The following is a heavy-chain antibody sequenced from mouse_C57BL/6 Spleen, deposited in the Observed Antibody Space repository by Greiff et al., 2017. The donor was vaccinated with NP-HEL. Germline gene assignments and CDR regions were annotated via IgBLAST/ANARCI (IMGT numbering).Heavy chain of an antibody. CDR2: INPSTGGT. V-gene: IGHV1-42*01. CDR1: GYSFTGYY. Sequence: VHVKQSGPELVKPGASVKISCKASGYSFTGYYMNWVKQSPEKSLEWIGEINPSTGGTTYNQKFKAKATLTADKSSSTAYMQLKSLTSEDSAVYYCSRYDYVRFAYWGQGTLVTVSA. D-gene: IGHD2-4*01. CDR3: SRYDYVRFAY. J-gene: IGHJ3*01.